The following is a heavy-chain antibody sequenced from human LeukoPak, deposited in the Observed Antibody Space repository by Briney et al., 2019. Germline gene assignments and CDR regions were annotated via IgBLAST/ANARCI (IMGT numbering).Heavy chain of an antibody. CDR2: IYHSGSA. Sequence: SGTLSLTCAVSGGSISSSNWWSWVRQPTGKGLEWIGEIYHSGSANYNPSLKSRVTISVDKSKNQFSLRLSSVTAADTAVYYCASAGHDGIGYKVCWGQGTLVTVSS. CDR3: ASAGHDGIGYKVC. J-gene: IGHJ4*02. D-gene: IGHD3-22*01. V-gene: IGHV4-4*02. CDR1: GGSISSSNW.